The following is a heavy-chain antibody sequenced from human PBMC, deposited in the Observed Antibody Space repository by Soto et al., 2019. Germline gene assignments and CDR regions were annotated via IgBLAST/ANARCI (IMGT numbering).Heavy chain of an antibody. V-gene: IGHV3-74*01. J-gene: IGHJ4*02. Sequence: EVHLGESGGGLVQPGGSLRLSCAASGFTFSSYWMHWVRQAPGEGLVWVSLIKRDGSERKYADSVKGRFTISRDDAKSTVYLQMDSLRAEDTAVYYCARDEEANPWYVLDYWGLGTLVTVSS. CDR2: IKRDGSER. CDR1: GFTFSSYW. D-gene: IGHD3-10*02. CDR3: ARDEEANPWYVLDY.